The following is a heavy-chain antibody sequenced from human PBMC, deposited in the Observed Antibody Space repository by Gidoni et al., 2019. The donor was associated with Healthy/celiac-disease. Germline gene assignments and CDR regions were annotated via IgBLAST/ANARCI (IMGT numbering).Heavy chain of an antibody. D-gene: IGHD2-2*01. CDR3: ARRGLIVVVPAADNWFDP. CDR1: GGSIRSSSYY. Sequence: QLQLQESGPGLVKPSETLSLTCTVSGGSIRSSSYYWGWIRQPPGKGLEWIGSIYYSGSTYYNPSLKSRVTISVDTSKNQFSLKLSSVTAADTAVYYCARRGLIVVVPAADNWFDPWGQGTLVTVSS. CDR2: IYYSGST. V-gene: IGHV4-39*01. J-gene: IGHJ5*02.